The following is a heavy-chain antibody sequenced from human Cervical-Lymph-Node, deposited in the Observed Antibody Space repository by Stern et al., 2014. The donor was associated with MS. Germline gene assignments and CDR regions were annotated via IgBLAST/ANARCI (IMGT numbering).Heavy chain of an antibody. V-gene: IGHV4-61*02. D-gene: IGHD3-22*01. CDR3: AREDYDGSGHPYYYGLDV. CDR1: GGSIASSSYY. CDR2: IFTRGST. Sequence: QEQLQESGPGLVKPSQTLSLTCTVSGGSIASSSYYWSLIRQPAVKGLEWIGRIFTRGSTNYNPSLQSRISLSVDTSKNQFSLRLSSVAAADTAVYYCAREDYDGSGHPYYYGLDVWGQGTTVTVSS. J-gene: IGHJ6*02.